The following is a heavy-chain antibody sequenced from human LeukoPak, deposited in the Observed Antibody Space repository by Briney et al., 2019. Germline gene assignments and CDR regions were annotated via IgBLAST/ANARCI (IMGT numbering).Heavy chain of an antibody. CDR1: GYTFTSYD. J-gene: IGHJ4*02. CDR3: ARGPYSHPLYGSGSYLRYYFDY. Sequence: ASVKVSCKASGYTFTSYDINWVRQATGQGLEWMGWINPNSGGTNYAQKFQGWVTMTRDTSISTAYMELSRLRSDDTAVYYCARGPYSHPLYGSGSYLRYYFDYWGQGTLVTVSS. D-gene: IGHD3-10*01. CDR2: INPNSGGT. V-gene: IGHV1-2*04.